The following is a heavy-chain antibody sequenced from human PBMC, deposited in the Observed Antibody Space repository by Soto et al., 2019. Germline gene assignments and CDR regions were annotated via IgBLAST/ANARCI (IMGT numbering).Heavy chain of an antibody. Sequence: PGGSLRLSCAASGFTFSSYAMSWVRQAPGKGLEWVSAISGSGGSTYYADSVKGRFTISRDNSKNTLYLQMNSLRAEDTAVYYCPKGPVPAAILGDNYFDYWGQGTLVTVSS. J-gene: IGHJ4*02. CDR1: GFTFSSYA. CDR3: PKGPVPAAILGDNYFDY. CDR2: ISGSGGST. V-gene: IGHV3-23*01. D-gene: IGHD2-2*02.